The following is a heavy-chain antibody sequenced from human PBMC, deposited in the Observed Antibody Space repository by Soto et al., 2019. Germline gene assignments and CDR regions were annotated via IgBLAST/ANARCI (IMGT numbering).Heavy chain of an antibody. D-gene: IGHD5-12*01. V-gene: IGHV3-7*05. CDR1: GFTFSSYW. CDR3: ARGKNGDGYNLRLFGMDV. CDR2: IKQDGSEK. Sequence: GGSLRLSCAASGFTFSSYWMSWVRQAPGKGLEWVANIKQDGSEKYYVDSVKGRFTISRDNAKNSLYLQMNSLRAEDTAVYYCARGKNGDGYNLRLFGMDVWGQGTTVTVSS. J-gene: IGHJ6*02.